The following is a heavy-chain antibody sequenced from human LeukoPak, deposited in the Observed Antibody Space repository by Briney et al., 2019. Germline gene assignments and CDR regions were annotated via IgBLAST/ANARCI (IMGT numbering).Heavy chain of an antibody. CDR1: GFTFSSYS. CDR2: IGSSSSTI. V-gene: IGHV3-48*02. CDR3: ARDPVVVVAATMNYFDY. D-gene: IGHD2-15*01. Sequence: GGSLRLSCAASGFTFSSYSMNWVRQAPGKGLEWVSYIGSSSSTIYYADSVKGRFTISRDNAKNSLYLQMNSLRDEDTAVYYCARDPVVVVAATMNYFDYWGQGTLVTVSS. J-gene: IGHJ4*02.